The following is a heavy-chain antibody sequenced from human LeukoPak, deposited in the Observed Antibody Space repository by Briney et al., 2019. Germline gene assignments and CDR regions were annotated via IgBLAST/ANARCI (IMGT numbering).Heavy chain of an antibody. D-gene: IGHD1-7*01. V-gene: IGHV4-39*01. CDR1: GGSVSSSSSY. CDR3: VRQNSDYYYYYLDV. J-gene: IGHJ6*03. Sequence: PSETLSLTCTVSGGSVSSSSSYWAWIRQPPGRGLEWIGSVYYGGTTYYNTSLESRATISEDTSRNRFSLMLSSVTAADTAVYYCVRQNSDYYYYYLDVWGEGTTVIVSS. CDR2: VYYGGTT.